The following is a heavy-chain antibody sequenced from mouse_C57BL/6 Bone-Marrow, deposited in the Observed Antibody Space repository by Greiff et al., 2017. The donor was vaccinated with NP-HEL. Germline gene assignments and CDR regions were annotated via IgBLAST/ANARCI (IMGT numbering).Heavy chain of an antibody. CDR2: IYPGAGDT. V-gene: IGHV1-82*01. D-gene: IGHD3-3*01. CDR1: GYAFSSSW. CDR3: ARTGTD. J-gene: IGHJ3*01. Sequence: VQLQQSGPELVKPGASVKISCKASGYAFSSSWMNWVKQRPGTGLEWSGRIYPGAGDTNYNGKFKGKATLTADKASSTAYRQLSSLTSEDSAVYGCARTGTDWGQGTLVTVSA.